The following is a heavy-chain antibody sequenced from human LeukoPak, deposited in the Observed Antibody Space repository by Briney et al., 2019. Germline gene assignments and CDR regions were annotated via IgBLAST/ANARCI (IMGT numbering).Heavy chain of an antibody. D-gene: IGHD2/OR15-2a*01. V-gene: IGHV3-74*03. CDR2: INSDGSIT. J-gene: IGHJ4*02. CDR3: VSFYETY. CDR1: GFTFSTFW. Sequence: GGSLRLSCAASGFTFSTFWMHWVRQAPGKGLVWVSGINSDGSITTYADSVKGRFTISRDNAENTLYLQMNSLRAEDTAVYYCVSFYETYWGRGTLVTVSS.